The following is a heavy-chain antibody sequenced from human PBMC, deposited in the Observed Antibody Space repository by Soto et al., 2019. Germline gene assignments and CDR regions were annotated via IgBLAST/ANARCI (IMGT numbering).Heavy chain of an antibody. CDR2: ISYDGSNA. Sequence: HPGGSLRLSCTASGFSFSTYAMYWVRQAPGKGLEWVAIISYDGSNAQYADSVKGRFTVARDNSKNTLYLQMHSLTAEDTAVYYCARDGGGFGELLLNSYDAFDLWGQGKLVTVSS. CDR1: GFSFSTYA. D-gene: IGHD3-10*01. J-gene: IGHJ3*01. V-gene: IGHV3-30*04. CDR3: ARDGGGFGELLLNSYDAFDL.